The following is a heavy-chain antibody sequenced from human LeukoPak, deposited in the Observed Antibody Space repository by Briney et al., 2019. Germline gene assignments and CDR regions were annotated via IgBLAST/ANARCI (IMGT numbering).Heavy chain of an antibody. V-gene: IGHV4-4*02. D-gene: IGHD3-10*01. Sequence: SGTLFLTCAVSGGSISSSNWWSWVRQPPGKGLEWIGEIYHSGSTNYNPSLKSRVTISLDKSKNQFSLKLSSVTAADTAVYYCARVVTMVRGVITSRYFDYWGQGTLVTVSS. CDR1: GGSISSSNW. CDR3: ARVVTMVRGVITSRYFDY. J-gene: IGHJ4*02. CDR2: IYHSGST.